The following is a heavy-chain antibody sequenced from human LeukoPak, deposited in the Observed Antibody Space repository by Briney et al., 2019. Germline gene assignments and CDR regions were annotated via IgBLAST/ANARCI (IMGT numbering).Heavy chain of an antibody. V-gene: IGHV1-18*01. CDR2: ISAYNGNT. CDR3: ARISLPSPGIAVATDY. Sequence: AASVKVSCKASGYTFSSYGISWVRQAPGQGLEWMGWISAYNGNTNYAHKFQGGVTMTTATSTTTAYMELRSLRSDDTAVYYCARISLPSPGIAVATDYWGQGTLVTVSS. CDR1: GYTFSSYG. J-gene: IGHJ4*02. D-gene: IGHD6-19*01.